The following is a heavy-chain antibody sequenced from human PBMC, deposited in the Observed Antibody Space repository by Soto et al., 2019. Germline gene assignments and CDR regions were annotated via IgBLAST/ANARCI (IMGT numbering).Heavy chain of an antibody. CDR3: AKSTLVVLVIHDFDD. Sequence: LRLSCAASGFTFSGYAMSWVRQAPGKGLQWVSGISGSGDTTYYADSVKGRFTISRDNSKNTLYLQMNSLRAEDTAVYHCAKSTLVVLVIHDFDDWGQGTLV. J-gene: IGHJ4*02. V-gene: IGHV3-23*01. CDR1: GFTFSGYA. CDR2: ISGSGDTT. D-gene: IGHD3-22*01.